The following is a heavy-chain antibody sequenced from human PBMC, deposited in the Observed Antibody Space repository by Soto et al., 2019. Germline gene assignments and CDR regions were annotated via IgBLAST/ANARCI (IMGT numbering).Heavy chain of an antibody. D-gene: IGHD6-13*01. J-gene: IGHJ1*01. Sequence: SETLSLTCAFYCGSFIGYYWTWIRQPPGKGLEWIGEIGHSGNTNYNPSLKSRVTFSVDTSKNQFSLELSSVTAADTAVYYCARGGIADRLQTWGQGTLVTVSS. CDR2: IGHSGNT. V-gene: IGHV4-34*01. CDR3: ARGGIADRLQT. CDR1: CGSFIGYY.